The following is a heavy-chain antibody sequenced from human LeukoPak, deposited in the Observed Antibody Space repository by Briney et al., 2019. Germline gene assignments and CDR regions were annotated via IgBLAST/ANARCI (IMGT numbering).Heavy chain of an antibody. CDR2: LYSGGST. D-gene: IGHD1-26*01. J-gene: IGHJ4*02. CDR3: AKCVGSFYQFDY. V-gene: IGHV3-53*01. Sequence: GGSLTLSCEVSGFSVSTNYMNWVRQAPGKGLEWVSILYSGGSTYYADSVQGRFTISRDNSKNTVSLQMSSLRVEDTAVYYCAKCVGSFYQFDYWGPGILVTVSS. CDR1: GFSVSTNY.